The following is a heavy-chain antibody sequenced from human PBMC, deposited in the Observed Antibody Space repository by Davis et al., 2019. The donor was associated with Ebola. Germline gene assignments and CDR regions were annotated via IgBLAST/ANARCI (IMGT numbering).Heavy chain of an antibody. CDR1: GFTFSSYW. CDR2: INSDGSST. CDR3: VRDFGWGFEV. V-gene: IGHV3-74*01. D-gene: IGHD3-10*01. J-gene: IGHJ3*01. Sequence: GESLKISCAASGFTFSSYWMHWVRQAPGKGLVWVSRINSDGSSTSYADSVKGRFTISRDNAKNTLYLQMNSLRPEDTAVYYCVRDFGWGFEVWGQGTMVTVSS.